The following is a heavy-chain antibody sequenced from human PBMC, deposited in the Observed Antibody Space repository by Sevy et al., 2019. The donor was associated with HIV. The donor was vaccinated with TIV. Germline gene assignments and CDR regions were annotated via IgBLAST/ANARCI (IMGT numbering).Heavy chain of an antibody. CDR1: GFTFSNAW. Sequence: GGSLRLSCAASGFTFSNAWMSWVRQAPGKGLEWVGRIKSKTDGGTTDYAAPVKGRLTISRDDSKNTLYLQMNSLKTEDTAVYYCTTGVYSGSYWVGLDYWGQGTLVTVSS. V-gene: IGHV3-15*01. CDR2: IKSKTDGGTT. CDR3: TTGVYSGSYWVGLDY. J-gene: IGHJ4*02. D-gene: IGHD1-26*01.